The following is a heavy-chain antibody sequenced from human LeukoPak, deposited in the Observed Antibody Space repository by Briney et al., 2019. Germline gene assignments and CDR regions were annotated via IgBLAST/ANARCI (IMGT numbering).Heavy chain of an antibody. CDR3: ARDRRSGSYFRLGDFVY. Sequence: ASVKVSCKASGYTFISYGISWVRQAPGQGLEWMGWISAYSADTKYARKLQGRVTMTTDTSTSTVYMELRSLRSDDTAVYYCARDRRSGSYFRLGDFVYWGQGTLVTVSS. CDR1: GYTFISYG. D-gene: IGHD1-26*01. V-gene: IGHV1-18*01. J-gene: IGHJ4*02. CDR2: ISAYSADT.